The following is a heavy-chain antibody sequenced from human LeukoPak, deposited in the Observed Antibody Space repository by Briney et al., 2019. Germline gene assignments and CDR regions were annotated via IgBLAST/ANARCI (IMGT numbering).Heavy chain of an antibody. CDR1: GITFGSYA. CDR2: ISYDGSSK. D-gene: IGHD3-16*01. J-gene: IGHJ4*02. CDR3: ARDAGDLDC. V-gene: IGHV3-30*04. Sequence: PGGSLRLSCAASGITFGSYAMHWVRQAPGKGLEWVAVISYDGSSKYYADSVKGRFTISRDNSKNTLYLQMNSLGTEDTAVYYCARDAGDLDCWGQGTLVTVSS.